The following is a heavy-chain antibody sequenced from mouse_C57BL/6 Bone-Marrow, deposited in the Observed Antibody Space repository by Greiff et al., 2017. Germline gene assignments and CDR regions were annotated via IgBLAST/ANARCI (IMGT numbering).Heavy chain of an antibody. D-gene: IGHD1-1*01. V-gene: IGHV5-9*01. J-gene: IGHJ1*03. CDR3: SRQVTTVLATKYFDV. CDR2: ISGGGGNT. Sequence: EVMLVESGGGLVKPGGSLKLSCAASGFTFSSYTMSWVRQTPEKRLQWVAAISGGGGNTYYPDSGKGRFTISRDNDKNILYLQRSSLRSEDTALYYCSRQVTTVLATKYFDVWGTGTTVTVSS. CDR1: GFTFSSYT.